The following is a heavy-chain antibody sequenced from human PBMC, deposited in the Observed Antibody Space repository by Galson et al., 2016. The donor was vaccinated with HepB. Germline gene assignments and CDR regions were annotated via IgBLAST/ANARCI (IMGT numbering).Heavy chain of an antibody. D-gene: IGHD3-16*01. Sequence: SLRLSCAVSGFTFSTYWMAWVRQAPGKGLEWVTNIKKDGSEKYYVDSGKGRFTISRDNAKNSLYLQMNSLRAEDTAVYYCARQPLLGGWYFDLWGRGTLVTVSS. J-gene: IGHJ2*01. CDR1: GFTFSTYW. CDR2: IKKDGSEK. CDR3: ARQPLLGGWYFDL. V-gene: IGHV3-7*01.